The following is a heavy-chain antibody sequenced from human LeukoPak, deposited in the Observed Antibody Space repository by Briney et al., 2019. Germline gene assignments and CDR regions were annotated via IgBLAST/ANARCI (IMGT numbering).Heavy chain of an antibody. Sequence: GESLKISCKASEYSFTSYCICWLRHTPRKDREWMGIIYPRDSDTKYSPSLQSQVTISADTSINTAYLQRSTLNAPDTAMYYCARHGSDSTSAICYFVSWGQGKLGTVSS. CDR2: IYPRDSDT. D-gene: IGHD2-15*01. CDR3: ARHGSDSTSAICYFVS. CDR1: EYSFTSYC. J-gene: IGHJ4*02. V-gene: IGHV5-51*01.